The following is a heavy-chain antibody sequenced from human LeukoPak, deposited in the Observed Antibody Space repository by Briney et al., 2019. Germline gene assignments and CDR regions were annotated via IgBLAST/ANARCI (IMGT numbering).Heavy chain of an antibody. CDR3: ARGEIVVVPAAIRGYNWFDP. Sequence: SETLSLTCAVYGGSFSGYYWSWIRQPPGKGLEWIGEINHSGSTNYNPSLKSRVTISVDTSKNQFSLKLSSVTAADTAVYYCARGEIVVVPAAIRGYNWFDPWGQGTLVTVSS. D-gene: IGHD2-2*01. J-gene: IGHJ5*02. CDR1: GGSFSGYY. V-gene: IGHV4-34*01. CDR2: INHSGST.